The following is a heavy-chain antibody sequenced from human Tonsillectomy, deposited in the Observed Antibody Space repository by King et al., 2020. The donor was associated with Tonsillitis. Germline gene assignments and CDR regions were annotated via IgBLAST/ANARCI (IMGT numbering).Heavy chain of an antibody. CDR3: ARQWGRYYDSSAWYFDL. V-gene: IGHV4-39*01. Sequence: QLQESGPGLVKPSETLSLTCTVSGGSISSSSYYWGWIRQPPGQGLEWIGSIYYSGSTYYNPSLKSRVTISVDTSKNQFSLKLSSVTAADTAVYYCARQWGRYYDSSAWYFDLWGRGTLVTVSS. J-gene: IGHJ2*01. CDR1: GGSISSSSYY. D-gene: IGHD3-22*01. CDR2: IYYSGST.